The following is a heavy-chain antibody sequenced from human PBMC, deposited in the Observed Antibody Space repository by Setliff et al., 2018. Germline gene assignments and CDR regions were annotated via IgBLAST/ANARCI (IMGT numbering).Heavy chain of an antibody. CDR2: IIPRYGST. CDR1: GYTFTDYY. Sequence: SVKVSCKASGYTFTDYYMHWVRQAPGQGPEWMGGIIPRYGSTNYAQGFQGRVTITADESTSTAYMELSSLRSEDTAVYYCARNTLGPDIVVVVAATPNAFDIWGQGTMVTVSS. CDR3: ARNTLGPDIVVVVAATPNAFDI. V-gene: IGHV1-69*13. J-gene: IGHJ3*02. D-gene: IGHD2-15*01.